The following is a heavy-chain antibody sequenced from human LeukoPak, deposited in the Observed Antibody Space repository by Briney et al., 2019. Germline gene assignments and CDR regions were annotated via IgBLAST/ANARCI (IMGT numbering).Heavy chain of an antibody. Sequence: SETLSLTCAVYGGSFSGYYWIWIRQPPGKGLEWSGEINHSGSTNYNPSLKSRVTISVDTSKNQFSLKLSSVTAADTAVYYCARHLRWFDTWGQGTLVTVSS. CDR2: INHSGST. V-gene: IGHV4-34*01. CDR1: GGSFSGYY. CDR3: ARHLRWFDT. J-gene: IGHJ5*02.